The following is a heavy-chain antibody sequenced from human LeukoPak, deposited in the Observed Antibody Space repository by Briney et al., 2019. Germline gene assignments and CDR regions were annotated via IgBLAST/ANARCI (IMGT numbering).Heavy chain of an antibody. V-gene: IGHV4-39*07. CDR3: ARVPSPYSSSWYSEYNWFDP. J-gene: IGHJ5*02. Sequence: PSETLSLTCIVSGGSVSSGGHYWGWIRQPPGKGLEWIGSIYYSGSTYYNPSLNNRVTIFIDMSKNQFSLKLSSVTAADAAVYYCARVPSPYSSSWYSEYNWFDPWGQGTLVTVSS. CDR2: IYYSGST. D-gene: IGHD6-13*01. CDR1: GGSVSSGGHY.